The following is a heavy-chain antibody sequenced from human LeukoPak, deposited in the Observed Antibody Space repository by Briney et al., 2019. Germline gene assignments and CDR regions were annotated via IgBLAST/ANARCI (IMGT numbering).Heavy chain of an antibody. Sequence: GGSLRLSCAASGFTFSSYWMHWVRQAPGKGLVWVSRINSDGSSTSYADSVKGRFTISRDNAKNTLYLQMNSLRAEDTAVYYCARGGYYDILTGYYDAFDIWGQGTMVTVSS. CDR3: ARGGYYDILTGYYDAFDI. D-gene: IGHD3-9*01. V-gene: IGHV3-74*01. CDR1: GFTFSSYW. CDR2: INSDGSST. J-gene: IGHJ3*02.